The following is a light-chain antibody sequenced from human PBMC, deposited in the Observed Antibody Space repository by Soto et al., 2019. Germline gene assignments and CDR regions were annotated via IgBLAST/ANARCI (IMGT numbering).Light chain of an antibody. CDR3: QQYGTPRSVT. CDR1: QSVDSNY. CDR2: GAT. Sequence: EIVLTQSPGTLSLSPGEEATLSCRASQSVDSNYLAWYQQKAGQTPRLIIYGATGRADGIPHRFSGSGFGTDFTLTISKVEPEDFAVYYCQQYGTPRSVTFGQGTRLETK. J-gene: IGKJ5*01. V-gene: IGKV3-20*01.